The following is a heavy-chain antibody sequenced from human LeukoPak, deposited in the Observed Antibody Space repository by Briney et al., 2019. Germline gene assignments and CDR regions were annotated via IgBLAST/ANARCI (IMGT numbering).Heavy chain of an antibody. D-gene: IGHD3-3*01. Sequence: GGSLRLSCAASGFTFSSYAMSWVRQAPGKGLEWVSAISGSGGSTYYADSVKGRFTISRDNSKNTLYLQMNSLRAEDTAVYYCAKVAEFLEWLPMGFDYWGQGTLVTVSS. CDR1: GFTFSSYA. J-gene: IGHJ4*02. CDR2: ISGSGGST. V-gene: IGHV3-23*01. CDR3: AKVAEFLEWLPMGFDY.